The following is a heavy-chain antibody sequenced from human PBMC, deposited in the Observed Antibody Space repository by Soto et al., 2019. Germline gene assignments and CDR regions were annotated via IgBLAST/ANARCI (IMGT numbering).Heavy chain of an antibody. V-gene: IGHV3-48*01. CDR3: ARGLKSSGWYGGFDY. Sequence: EVQLVESGGGLVQPGGSLRLSCAASGFTFSSYSMNWVRQAPGKGLEWVSYISSSSGTIYYADSVKGRFTISRDNAKNSLYLQMNSLRAEDTAVYYCARGLKSSGWYGGFDYWGQGTLVTVSS. CDR1: GFTFSSYS. D-gene: IGHD6-19*01. CDR2: ISSSSGTI. J-gene: IGHJ4*02.